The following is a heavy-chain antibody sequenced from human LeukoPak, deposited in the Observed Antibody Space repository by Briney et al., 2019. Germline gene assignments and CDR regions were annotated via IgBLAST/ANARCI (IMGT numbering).Heavy chain of an antibody. J-gene: IGHJ5*02. V-gene: IGHV4-34*01. CDR2: INHSGGST. CDR1: GGTFSGYY. Sequence: SETLSLTCAVYGGTFSGYYWSWIRQPPGKGLEWIGEINHSGGSTNYNPSLKSRVTISVDTSKNQFSLKLSSVTAADTAVYYCARAQYGWFDPWGQGTLVTVSS. D-gene: IGHD4-17*01. CDR3: ARAQYGWFDP.